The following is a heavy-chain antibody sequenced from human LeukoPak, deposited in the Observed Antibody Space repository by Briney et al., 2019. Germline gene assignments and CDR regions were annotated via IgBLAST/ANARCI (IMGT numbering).Heavy chain of an antibody. CDR2: IYYSGST. CDR3: AGERWGNTVLSYYYMDV. Sequence: SETLSLTCTVSGGSISSYYWSWIRQPPGKGLEWIGYIYYSGSTNYNPSLKSRVTISVDTSKNQFSLKLSSVTAADTAVYYCAGERWGNTVLSYYYMDVWGKGTTVTVSS. J-gene: IGHJ6*03. V-gene: IGHV4-59*01. D-gene: IGHD3-16*01. CDR1: GGSISSYY.